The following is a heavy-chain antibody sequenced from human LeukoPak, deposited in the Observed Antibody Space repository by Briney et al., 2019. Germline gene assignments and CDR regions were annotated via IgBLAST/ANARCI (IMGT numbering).Heavy chain of an antibody. J-gene: IGHJ6*04. CDR3: AELGITMIGGV. D-gene: IGHD3-10*02. V-gene: IGHV3-21*01. CDR1: GFTFSSYT. Sequence: GGSLRLSCAASGFTFSSYTMNWVRQSPGKGLEWVSSISSSGNYIYYADSVKGRFTSSRDNAKNSLYLQMNSLRADDTAVYYCAELGITMIGGVWGKGTTVTISS. CDR2: ISSSGNYI.